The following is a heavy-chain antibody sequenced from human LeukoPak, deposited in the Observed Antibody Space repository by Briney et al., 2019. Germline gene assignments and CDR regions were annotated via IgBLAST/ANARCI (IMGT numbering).Heavy chain of an antibody. V-gene: IGHV4-59*12. CDR3: ARGRITIFGVVRYLYYMDV. CDR2: IYYSGST. D-gene: IGHD3-3*01. CDR1: GGSISSYY. J-gene: IGHJ6*03. Sequence: ASETLSLTCTVSGGSISSYYWSWIRQPPGKGLGWIGYIYYSGSTNYNPSLKSRVTISVDTSKNQFSLKLSSVTAADTAVYYCARGRITIFGVVRYLYYMDVWGRGTTVTVSS.